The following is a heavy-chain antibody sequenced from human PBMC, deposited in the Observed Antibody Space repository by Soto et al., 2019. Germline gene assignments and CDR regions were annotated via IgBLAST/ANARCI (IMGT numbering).Heavy chain of an antibody. CDR1: GYTFTSYA. CDR2: INAGNGNT. V-gene: IGHV1-3*01. CDR3: ARDAGYSSCWYRADYNWFDP. J-gene: IGHJ5*02. D-gene: IGHD6-13*01. Sequence: QVQLVQSGAEVKKPGASVKVSCKASGYTFTSYAMHWVRQAPGQRLEWMGWINAGNGNTKYSQKFQGRVTITRDTSASTAYMELSSLRSEDTAVYYCARDAGYSSCWYRADYNWFDPWGQGTLVTVSS.